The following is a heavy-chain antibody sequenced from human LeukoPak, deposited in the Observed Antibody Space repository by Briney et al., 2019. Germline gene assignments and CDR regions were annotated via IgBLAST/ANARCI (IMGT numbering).Heavy chain of an antibody. Sequence: PSKTLSLTCTVSGGSISSSSYYWGWIRQPPGKGLEWIGSIYYSGSTYYNPSLKSRVTISVDTSKNQFSLKLSSVTAADTAVYYCARHKPNYEYYFDYWGQGTLVTVSS. V-gene: IGHV4-39*01. J-gene: IGHJ4*02. CDR1: GGSISSSSYY. CDR3: ARHKPNYEYYFDY. D-gene: IGHD3-22*01. CDR2: IYYSGST.